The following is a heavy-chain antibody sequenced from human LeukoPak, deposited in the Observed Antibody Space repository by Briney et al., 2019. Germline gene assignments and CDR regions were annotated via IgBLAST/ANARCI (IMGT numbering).Heavy chain of an antibody. CDR3: ARAEINGSGSYYNVLVDY. V-gene: IGHV1-2*02. Sequence: ASVKVSFKASGYTFTGYYMHGVRQAPGRGLEWIGWINPNSGGTNYAQKFQGRVTMTRDTSISTAYMELSRLRSDDTAVYYCARAEINGSGSYYNVLVDYWGQGTLVTVSS. CDR1: GYTFTGYY. D-gene: IGHD3-10*01. J-gene: IGHJ4*02. CDR2: INPNSGGT.